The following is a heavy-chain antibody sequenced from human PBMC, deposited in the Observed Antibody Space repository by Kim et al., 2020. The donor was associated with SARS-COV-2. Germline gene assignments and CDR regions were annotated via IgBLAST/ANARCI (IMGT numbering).Heavy chain of an antibody. CDR1: GFTFDDYA. CDR2: ISWNSGSI. J-gene: IGHJ6*02. CDR3: AKGMDGMDV. V-gene: IGHV3-9*01. Sequence: GGSPRLSCAASGFTFDDYAMHWVRQAPGKGLEWVSGISWNSGSIGYADSVKGRFTISRDNAKNSLYLQMNSLRAEDTALYYCAKGMDGMDVWGQGTTVTVSS.